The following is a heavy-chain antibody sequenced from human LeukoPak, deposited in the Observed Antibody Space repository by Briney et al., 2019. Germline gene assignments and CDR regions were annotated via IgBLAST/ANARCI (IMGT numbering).Heavy chain of an antibody. D-gene: IGHD6-13*01. V-gene: IGHV4-30-2*01. CDR1: GGSISSGGYY. Sequence: SETLSLTCTVSGGSISSGGYYWSWIRQPPGKGLEWIGYIYHSGSTYYNPSLKSRVTISVDRSKNQFSLKLSSVTAADTAVYYCARGDSSSVYFQHWGQGTLVTVSS. CDR3: ARGDSSSVYFQH. CDR2: IYHSGST. J-gene: IGHJ1*01.